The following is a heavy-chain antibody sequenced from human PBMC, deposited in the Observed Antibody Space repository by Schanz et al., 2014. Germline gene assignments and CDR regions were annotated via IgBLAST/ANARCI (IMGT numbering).Heavy chain of an antibody. CDR2: LSASGGHT. J-gene: IGHJ3*02. V-gene: IGHV3-23*04. CDR1: GFTFSTYA. CDR3: AKGVGGVLLLGLTFDN. Sequence: VFLAESGGGVVQPGRSLRLSCAASGFTFSTYAMSWVRQAPGKGLEWVSGLSASGGHTYYADSVKGRFTISRDNSKNTVYLEMNNVRVDDTAVYYCAKGVGGVLLLGLTFDNWGRGTMVTVAS. D-gene: IGHD3-16*01.